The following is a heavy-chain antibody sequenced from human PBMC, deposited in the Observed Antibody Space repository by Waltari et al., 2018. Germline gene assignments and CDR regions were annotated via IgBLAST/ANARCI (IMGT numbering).Heavy chain of an antibody. CDR2: INSDGSST. D-gene: IGHD2-15*01. CDR3: ARISWGSRVLAAQFDY. Sequence: EVQLVESGGGLVQPGGSLRLSWSASGFPFSSYWMHWVRQAPGKGLVWVSRINSDGSSTSYADSVKGRFTISRDNAKNTLYLQMNSLRAEDTAVYYCARISWGSRVLAAQFDYWGQGTLVTVSS. V-gene: IGHV3-74*01. J-gene: IGHJ4*02. CDR1: GFPFSSYW.